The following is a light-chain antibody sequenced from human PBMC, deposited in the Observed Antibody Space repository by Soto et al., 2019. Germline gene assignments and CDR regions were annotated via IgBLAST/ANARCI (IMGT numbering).Light chain of an antibody. J-gene: IGKJ1*01. CDR2: GAS. V-gene: IGKV3-15*01. CDR3: HQYYTWPRT. Sequence: EIVMTQSPVTLSVSPGERATLSCSASQTVTTDLAWYQQKPGQAPRLVIHGASTRATDFPARFSGSGSGTEFTLTISSLQSEDIAVYYCHQYYTWPRTFGQGTKVDIK. CDR1: QTVTTD.